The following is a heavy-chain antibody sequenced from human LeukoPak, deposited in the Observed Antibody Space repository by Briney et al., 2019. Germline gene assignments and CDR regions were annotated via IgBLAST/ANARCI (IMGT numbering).Heavy chain of an antibody. V-gene: IGHV3-15*01. CDR2: TKSKTDGGTT. CDR3: TTLKADYYYYYMDV. J-gene: IGHJ6*03. CDR1: GFTFSNAW. Sequence: GGSLRLSCAASGFTFSNAWMSWVRQAPGKGLEWVGRTKSKTDGGTTDYAAPVKGRFTISRDDSKNTLYLQMNSLKTGDTAVYYCTTLKADYYYYYMDVWGKGTTVTVSS.